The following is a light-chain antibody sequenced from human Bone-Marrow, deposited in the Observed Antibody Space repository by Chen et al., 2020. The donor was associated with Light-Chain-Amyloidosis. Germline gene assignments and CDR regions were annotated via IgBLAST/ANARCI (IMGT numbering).Light chain of an antibody. CDR3: CSCVTDFVGGV. V-gene: IGLV2-23*01. Sequence: QSALAQPASVSGSPGQSITISCPGTTSDVGRYNLVSWYQQHPGKAPKLIIYESTKRPSGVSDRFSGSKSGNTASLTISGLQAEDEADYYCCSCVTDFVGGVFGTGTKVT. CDR2: EST. CDR1: TSDVGRYNL. J-gene: IGLJ1*01.